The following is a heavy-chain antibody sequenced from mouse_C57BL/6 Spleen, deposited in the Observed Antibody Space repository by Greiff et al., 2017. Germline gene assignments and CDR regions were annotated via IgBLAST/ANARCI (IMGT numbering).Heavy chain of an antibody. CDR1: GYTFTSYW. J-gene: IGHJ2*01. CDR2: IDPSDSYT. Sequence: QVQLQQPGAELVRPGTSVKLSCKASGYTFTSYWMHWVKQRPGQGLEWIGVIDPSDSYTNYNQKFKGKATLTVDTSSSTAYMQLSSLTSEDSAVYYCARNLTTTVDYWGQGTTLTVSS. V-gene: IGHV1-59*01. CDR3: ARNLTTTVDY. D-gene: IGHD1-1*01.